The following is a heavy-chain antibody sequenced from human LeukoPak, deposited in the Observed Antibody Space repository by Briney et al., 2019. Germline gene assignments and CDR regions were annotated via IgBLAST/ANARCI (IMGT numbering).Heavy chain of an antibody. V-gene: IGHV3-21*01. D-gene: IGHD4-17*01. J-gene: IGHJ6*03. Sequence: AGGSLRLSCAASEFTFSSYSMNWVRQAPGKGLEWVSSISSTSTYIYYAVSVKGRFTISRDNAKNSLYLQMNSLRAEDTAVYYCARLGYGDYGGYYYYLDVWGKGTTVTISS. CDR1: EFTFSSYS. CDR3: ARLGYGDYGGYYYYLDV. CDR2: ISSTSTYI.